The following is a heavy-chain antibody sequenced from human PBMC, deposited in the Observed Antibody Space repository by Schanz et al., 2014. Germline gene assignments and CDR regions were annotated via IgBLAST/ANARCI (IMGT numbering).Heavy chain of an antibody. D-gene: IGHD7-27*01. CDR1: GFTFSSYW. Sequence: EVRLVESGGGFVQSGGSLRLSCAASGFTFSSYWMHWVRQAPGKGLVWVSRINSDDTTKTYADSVKGRFTISRDNAKNSLYLQMNSLRPEDTAVYYCAKYGGELGVSFEYWGQGTLVTVSS. J-gene: IGHJ4*02. CDR3: AKYGGELGVSFEY. V-gene: IGHV3-74*03. CDR2: INSDDTTK.